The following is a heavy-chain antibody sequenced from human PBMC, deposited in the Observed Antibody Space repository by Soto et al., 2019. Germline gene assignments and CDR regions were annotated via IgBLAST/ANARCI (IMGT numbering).Heavy chain of an antibody. V-gene: IGHV4-59*01. Sequence: ETLSLTCTVSGGSISSYYWSWIRQPPGKGLEWIGYIYYSGSTDYNPSLKSRVTISVDTSRNQFSLKLNSVTAADTAVYYCVRNGRSWRYWFDPWGQGIPVTVSS. CDR1: GGSISSYY. J-gene: IGHJ5*02. CDR3: VRNGRSWRYWFDP. CDR2: IYYSGST. D-gene: IGHD3-10*01.